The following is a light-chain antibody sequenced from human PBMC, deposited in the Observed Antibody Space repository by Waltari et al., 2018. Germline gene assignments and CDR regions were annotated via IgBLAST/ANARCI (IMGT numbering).Light chain of an antibody. CDR1: HSDIGYYTF. CDR3: ASYTSTNTVL. V-gene: IGLV2-14*03. Sequence: QSAPTPPPPVSGSPGQSITISCSGTHSDIGYYTFVSWYQQHPGKAPKLMIFDVNRWPSGVSHRFSGSKAGNTASLTISGLQAEDEADYFCASYTSTNTVLFGGGTKVTVL. J-gene: IGLJ2*01. CDR2: DVN.